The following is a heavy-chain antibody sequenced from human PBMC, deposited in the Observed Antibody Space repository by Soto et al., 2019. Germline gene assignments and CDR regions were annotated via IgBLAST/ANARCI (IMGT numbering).Heavy chain of an antibody. J-gene: IGHJ4*02. CDR1: GGTFSSYA. CDR3: ARGADYYYDSSGYSYYIDF. Sequence: SVKVSCKASGGTFSSYAISWVRQAPGQGLEWMGGIIPIFGTANYAQKFQGRVTITADESTSTAYMELSSLRSEDTAVYYCARGADYYYDSSGYSYYIDFPGQATLVTVSS. CDR2: IIPIFGTA. V-gene: IGHV1-69*13. D-gene: IGHD3-22*01.